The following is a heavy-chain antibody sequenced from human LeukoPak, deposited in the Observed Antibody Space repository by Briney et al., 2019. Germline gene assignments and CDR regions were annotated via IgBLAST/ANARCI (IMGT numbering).Heavy chain of an antibody. D-gene: IGHD3-10*01. Sequence: PSETLSLTCTVSGGSISSGSYYWSWIRQPAGKGLEWIGRIYTSGSTNYNPSLKSRVTTSVDTSKNQFSLKLSSVTAADTAVYYCARDSRMVRGGSWFDPWGQGTLVTVSS. J-gene: IGHJ5*02. CDR2: IYTSGST. CDR3: ARDSRMVRGGSWFDP. V-gene: IGHV4-61*02. CDR1: GGSISSGSYY.